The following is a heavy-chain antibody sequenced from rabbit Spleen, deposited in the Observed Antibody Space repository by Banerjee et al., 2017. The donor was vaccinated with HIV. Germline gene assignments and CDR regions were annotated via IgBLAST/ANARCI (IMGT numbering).Heavy chain of an antibody. V-gene: IGHV1S7*01. CDR1: GFYVSSYY. CDR3: AREGSGQVFFNL. Sequence: QLVETGGGLVQPGGSLTLSYKASGFYVSSYYMSWVRQAPGKGLEWIGYIDPVFGVTYYASWVNGRFSISRENTQNTVYLQLNSLTAADTATYFCAREGSGQVFFNLWGQGTLVTVS. CDR2: IDPVFGVT. D-gene: IGHD4-1*01. J-gene: IGHJ4*01.